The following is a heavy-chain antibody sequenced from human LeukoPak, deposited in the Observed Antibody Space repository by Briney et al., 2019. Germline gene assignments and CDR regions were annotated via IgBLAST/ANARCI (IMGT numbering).Heavy chain of an antibody. CDR1: GYTFTGYY. D-gene: IGHD6-13*01. V-gene: IGHV1-2*02. Sequence: ASVKVSCKASGYTFTGYYMHWVRQAPGQGLEWMGWINPNSGGTNYAQTFQGRVTMTRDTSISTAYMELSRLRSDDTAVYYCARGLGAAAGRVFDYWGQGTLVTVSS. CDR2: INPNSGGT. J-gene: IGHJ4*02. CDR3: ARGLGAAAGRVFDY.